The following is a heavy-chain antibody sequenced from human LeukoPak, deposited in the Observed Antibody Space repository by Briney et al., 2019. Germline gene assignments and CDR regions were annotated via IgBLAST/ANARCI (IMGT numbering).Heavy chain of an antibody. CDR2: ISAYNGNT. CDR1: GYTFTSYG. V-gene: IGHV1-18*01. J-gene: IGHJ4*02. Sequence: ASVKVSCKASGYTFTSYGISWVRQAPGQGLEWMGWISAYNGNTNYAQKLQGRVTMTTDTSTSTAYMELRSLRSDDTAVYYCARDSKRYSSSSAPFDYWGQGTLVTVSS. CDR3: ARDSKRYSSSSAPFDY. D-gene: IGHD6-6*01.